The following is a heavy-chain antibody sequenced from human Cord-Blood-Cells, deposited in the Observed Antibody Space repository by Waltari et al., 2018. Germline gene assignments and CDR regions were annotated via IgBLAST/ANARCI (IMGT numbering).Heavy chain of an antibody. D-gene: IGHD3-3*01. CDR3: AKAHSFGVVIPFDY. J-gene: IGHJ4*01. Sequence: EVQLLESGGGLVQPGGSLRLSCAASGFTFSSYAMSWVRQAPGKGLEWVSAISGSGGRTYDADSVRGRFTISRDNAKNTLYLQMNSLRAEDTAVYYCAKAHSFGVVIPFDYWGQEPWSPSPQ. CDR2: ISGSGGRT. V-gene: IGHV3-23*01. CDR1: GFTFSSYA.